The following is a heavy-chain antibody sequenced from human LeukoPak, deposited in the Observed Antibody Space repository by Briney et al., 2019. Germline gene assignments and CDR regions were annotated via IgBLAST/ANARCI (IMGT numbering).Heavy chain of an antibody. D-gene: IGHD2-2*01. J-gene: IGHJ4*02. Sequence: GGSLRLSCAASGFTFSSYWMSWVRQAPGKGLEWVANIKQDGSEKYYVDSVKGRFTISRDNSKNSLYLQMNSLRAEDTAVYYGARDRWCSSTSCYASPYYFDYWGQGTLVTVSS. CDR2: IKQDGSEK. V-gene: IGHV3-7*03. CDR3: ARDRWCSSTSCYASPYYFDY. CDR1: GFTFSSYW.